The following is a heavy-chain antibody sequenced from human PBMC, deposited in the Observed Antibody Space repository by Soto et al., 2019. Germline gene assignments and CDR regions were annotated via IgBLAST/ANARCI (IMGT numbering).Heavy chain of an antibody. CDR1: GFTFSDYY. Sequence: GGSLTLSCAASGFTFSDYYMSWIRQAPGKGLEWVLYISSSGSTIYYADSVKGRFTISRDNAKNSLYLQMNSLRAEDTAVYYCARARDKIAAAGHYYYYYMDVWGKGTTVTVSS. V-gene: IGHV3-11*01. CDR2: ISSSGSTI. CDR3: ARARDKIAAAGHYYYYYMDV. J-gene: IGHJ6*03. D-gene: IGHD6-13*01.